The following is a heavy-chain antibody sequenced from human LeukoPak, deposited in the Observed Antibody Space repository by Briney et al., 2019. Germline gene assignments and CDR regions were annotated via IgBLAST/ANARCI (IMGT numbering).Heavy chain of an antibody. CDR1: GFTFDDYG. CDR2: ISWNSDSV. D-gene: IGHD3-16*01. J-gene: IGHJ6*02. V-gene: IGHV3-9*01. Sequence: GGSLRLSCAASGFTFDDYGMHWVRQAPGKGLEWVSGISWNSDSVGYADSVKGRFTISRDNAENSLYLQMNSLRAEDTAFYYCARAGGSGYYYAMDVWGQGTTVTVSS. CDR3: ARAGGSGYYYAMDV.